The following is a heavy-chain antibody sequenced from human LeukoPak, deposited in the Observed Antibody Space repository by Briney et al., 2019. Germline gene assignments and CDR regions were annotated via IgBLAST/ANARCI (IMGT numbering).Heavy chain of an antibody. V-gene: IGHV3-74*01. J-gene: IGHJ4*02. CDR1: GFTFTTFW. Sequence: GGSLRLSCATSGFTFTTFWMHWVRQAPGKGLVWVSRINHDGSSTNYADSVKGRFTISRDNAKNSLYLQMNSLRAEDMALYYCARGGYDILTGYYSLFDYWGQGTLVTVSS. D-gene: IGHD3-9*01. CDR2: INHDGSST. CDR3: ARGGYDILTGYYSLFDY.